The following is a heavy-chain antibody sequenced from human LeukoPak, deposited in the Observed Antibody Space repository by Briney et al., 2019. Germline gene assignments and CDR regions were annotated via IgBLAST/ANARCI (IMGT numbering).Heavy chain of an antibody. V-gene: IGHV4-34*01. D-gene: IGHD3-22*01. J-gene: IGHJ6*02. CDR2: INHSGST. CDR3: ARVPGSSGYYYFGLYYGMDV. CDR1: GGSFSGYY. Sequence: SETLSLTCAVYGGSFSGYYWSWIRQPPGKGLEWIGEINHSGSTNYNPSLKSRVTISVDTSKNQFSLKLSSVTAADTAVYYCARVPGSSGYYYFGLYYGMDVWGQGTTVTVSS.